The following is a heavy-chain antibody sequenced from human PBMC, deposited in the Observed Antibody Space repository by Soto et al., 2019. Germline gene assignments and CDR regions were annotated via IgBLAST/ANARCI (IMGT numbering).Heavy chain of an antibody. CDR3: ARAGEGCSGGSCYGNPSYYFDY. Sequence: SETLSLTCAVYGGSFSGYYWSWIRQPPGKGLEWIGEINHSGSTNYNPSLKSRVTISVDTSKNQFSLKLSSVTAADTAVYYCARAGEGCSGGSCYGNPSYYFDYWGQGTLVTVSS. D-gene: IGHD2-15*01. CDR2: INHSGST. V-gene: IGHV4-34*01. CDR1: GGSFSGYY. J-gene: IGHJ4*02.